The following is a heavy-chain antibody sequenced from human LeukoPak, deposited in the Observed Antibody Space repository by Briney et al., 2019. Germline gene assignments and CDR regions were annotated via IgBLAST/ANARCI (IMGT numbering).Heavy chain of an antibody. CDR3: ARNRFYSMDV. V-gene: IGHV3-48*04. Sequence: GGSLRLSCAASEFTLSHYSMNWVRQAPGKGLEWVSYISSGGIGTIYYADSVKGRFTISRDNAKKSLYLQMNNLRAEDTAVYYCARNRFYSMDVWGQGTTVTVSS. CDR2: ISSGGIGTI. J-gene: IGHJ6*02. D-gene: IGHD2/OR15-2a*01. CDR1: EFTLSHYS.